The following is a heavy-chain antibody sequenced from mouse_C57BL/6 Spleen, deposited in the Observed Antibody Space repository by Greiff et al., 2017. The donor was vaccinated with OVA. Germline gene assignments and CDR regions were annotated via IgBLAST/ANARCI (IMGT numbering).Heavy chain of an antibody. V-gene: IGHV1-15*01. J-gene: IGHJ2*01. CDR2: IDPETGGT. CDR3: TTTMMRASYYFDY. Sequence: QVQLKQSGAELVRPGASVTLSCKASGYTFTDYEMHWVKQTPVHGLEWIGAIDPETGGTAYNQKFKGKAILTADKSSSTAYMELRSLTSEDSAVYYCTTTMMRASYYFDYWGQGTTLTVSS. CDR1: GYTFTDYE. D-gene: IGHD2-4*01.